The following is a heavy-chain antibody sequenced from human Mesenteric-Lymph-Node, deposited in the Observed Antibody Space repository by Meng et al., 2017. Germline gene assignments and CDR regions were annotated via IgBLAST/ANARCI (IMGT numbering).Heavy chain of an antibody. CDR2: IYHSGST. V-gene: IGHV4-4*02. Sequence: QVQLQESGPGLVNPSGTLSLTCAASVGSISSSNWWSWVRQPPGKGLEWIGEIYHSGSTNYNPSLKSRVTILADTSKNQFSLKLSSVTAADTAVYYCARGERTTGWFDPWGQGALVTVSS. CDR1: VGSISSSNW. J-gene: IGHJ5*02. D-gene: IGHD1/OR15-1a*01. CDR3: ARGERTTGWFDP.